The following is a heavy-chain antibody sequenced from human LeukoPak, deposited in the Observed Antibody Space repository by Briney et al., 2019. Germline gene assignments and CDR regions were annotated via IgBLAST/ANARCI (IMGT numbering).Heavy chain of an antibody. J-gene: IGHJ4*02. Sequence: HTAGSLRLSCEASGFTFSSYGMSWVRQAPGKGLEWVSAISGGATTYYADSVKGRFTISRDNSKNTVYLQMNSLRVEDTAVYYCAKDIRPDTELFDYWGQGTLVTVSS. CDR2: ISGGATT. D-gene: IGHD1-14*01. CDR1: GFTFSSYG. CDR3: AKDIRPDTELFDY. V-gene: IGHV3-23*01.